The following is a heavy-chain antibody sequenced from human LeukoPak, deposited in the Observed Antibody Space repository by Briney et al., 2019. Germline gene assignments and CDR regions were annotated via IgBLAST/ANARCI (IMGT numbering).Heavy chain of an antibody. D-gene: IGHD1-26*01. Sequence: GESLKISCKGSGYSFTSHWIGWARQMPGKGLEWMGIIYVGDSDTRYSPSFQGQVTISADKSISTAYLQWSSLKASDTAMYYCARRQAGATVDYWGQGTLVTVSS. CDR2: IYVGDSDT. CDR3: ARRQAGATVDY. CDR1: GYSFTSHW. J-gene: IGHJ4*02. V-gene: IGHV5-51*01.